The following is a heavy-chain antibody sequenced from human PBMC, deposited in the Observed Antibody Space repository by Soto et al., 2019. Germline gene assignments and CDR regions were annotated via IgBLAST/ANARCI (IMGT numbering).Heavy chain of an antibody. J-gene: IGHJ6*02. CDR1: GGTFSIYG. Sequence: QVQLVQSGAEVKKTGSSVKVSCKASGGTFSIYGFSWVRQAPGQGPEWIGGIIPILTTPNYAQKFQGRVTIVGAESTTTVYMELSSLKFEDTAVYYCATSVGIAPTGEDGMAVWGQGTSVTVSS. CDR2: IIPILTTP. V-gene: IGHV1-69*01. D-gene: IGHD2-8*02. CDR3: ATSVGIAPTGEDGMAV.